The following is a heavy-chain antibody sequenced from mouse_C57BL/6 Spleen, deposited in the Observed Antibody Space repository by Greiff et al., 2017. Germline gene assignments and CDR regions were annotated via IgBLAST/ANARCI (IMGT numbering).Heavy chain of an antibody. CDR1: GYAFSSYW. D-gene: IGHD2-12*01. V-gene: IGHV1-80*01. CDR2: IYPGDGDT. J-gene: IGHJ3*01. Sequence: QVQLKESGAELVKPGASVKISCKASGYAFSSYWMNWVKQRPGKGLEWIGQIYPGDGDTNYNGKFKGKATLTADKSSSTAYMQLSSLTSEDSAVYFCARRAYDEGFAYWGQGTLVTVSA. CDR3: ARRAYDEGFAY.